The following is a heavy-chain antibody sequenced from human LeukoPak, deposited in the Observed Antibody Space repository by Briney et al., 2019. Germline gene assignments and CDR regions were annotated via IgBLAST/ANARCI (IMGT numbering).Heavy chain of an antibody. CDR2: ISSGGSTR. J-gene: IGHJ4*02. D-gene: IGHD2-15*01. Sequence: GGSLRLSCAASGFTFSSFEMNWVRQAPGKGLEWVSYISSGGSTRYYADSVKGRFTISRDSAKNSLYLQMNSPRAEDTAVYYCAREGGWTFDYWGQGTLVTVSS. V-gene: IGHV3-48*03. CDR3: AREGGWTFDY. CDR1: GFTFSSFE.